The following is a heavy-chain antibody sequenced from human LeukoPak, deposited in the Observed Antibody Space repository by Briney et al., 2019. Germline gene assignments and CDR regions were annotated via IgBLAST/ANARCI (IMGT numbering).Heavy chain of an antibody. J-gene: IGHJ4*02. V-gene: IGHV1-2*02. CDR2: INPNNGGT. D-gene: IGHD1-1*01. CDR3: AKGHSEDGTGFDF. CDR1: GYTFTGYY. Sequence: ASVKVSCKASGYTFTGYYIHWVRQAPGQGLEWMGWINPNNGGTDCAQKFQGRVTMTRDTSISTAYMELSSLRSDDTAVYYCAKGHSEDGTGFDFWGQGTLVTVSS.